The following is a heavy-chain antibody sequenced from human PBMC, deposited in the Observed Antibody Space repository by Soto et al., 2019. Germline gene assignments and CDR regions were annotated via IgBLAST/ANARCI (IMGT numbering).Heavy chain of an antibody. CDR2: IIPVFRVP. V-gene: IGHV1-69*12. D-gene: IGHD3-22*01. CDR1: GGTFDTYA. Sequence: QVHLVQCGAEVKKPGSSVKVSCKVSGGTFDTYAISWVRQAPGQGLEWMGGIIPVFRVPEYAQRCQGRLTITADESAVTAHVGLTGLRFEETTVYYCADDKVRPQLGGNYYYVADVWGQGTSCTVSS. J-gene: IGHJ6*02. CDR3: ADDKVRPQLGGNYYYVADV.